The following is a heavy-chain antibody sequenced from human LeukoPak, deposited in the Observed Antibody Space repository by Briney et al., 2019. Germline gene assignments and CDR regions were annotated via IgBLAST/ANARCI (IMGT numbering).Heavy chain of an antibody. J-gene: IGHJ3*02. V-gene: IGHV5-51*01. CDR3: ARRKYSSGWADVFDI. CDR2: IYPGDSDT. Sequence: GESLKISCKGSGYSLTSYWIAWVRQMPGKGLEWMGIIYPGDSDTKYRPSFQGQVTISADKSTSTAYLHWSSLKASDTTMYYCARRKYSSGWADVFDIWGQGTLVTVSS. D-gene: IGHD6-19*01. CDR1: GYSLTSYW.